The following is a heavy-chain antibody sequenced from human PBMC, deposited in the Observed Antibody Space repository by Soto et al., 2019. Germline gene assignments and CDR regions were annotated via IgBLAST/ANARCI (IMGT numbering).Heavy chain of an antibody. V-gene: IGHV3-15*01. Sequence: EVQLVESGGGLVEPGGSLRLSCTASGFTFNDAWMSWVRQAPGKGLEWVGRVKSEGDGGTTEYAASVKGRFFISRDDSRNTIYLQMNSLKTEDTAMYYCAVIRWWFDPWGQGALVTVSS. D-gene: IGHD3-16*02. CDR1: GFTFNDAW. CDR2: VKSEGDGGTT. CDR3: AVIRWWFDP. J-gene: IGHJ5*02.